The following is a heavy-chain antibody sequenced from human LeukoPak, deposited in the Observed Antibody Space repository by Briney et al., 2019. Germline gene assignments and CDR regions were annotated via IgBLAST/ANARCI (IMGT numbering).Heavy chain of an antibody. V-gene: IGHV1-8*01. CDR1: GYTFTIYD. CDR2: MKPNSGDT. D-gene: IGHD6-13*01. J-gene: IGHJ4*02. Sequence: ASVKVSFRASGYTFTIYDINWVRQATGQGLEWMGWMKPNSGDTGYAQKFQGRVTMTRNTPINTAYMELSSLRSEDTAVYYCARGPPERSSSDYWGQGTLVTVSS. CDR3: ARGPPERSSSDY.